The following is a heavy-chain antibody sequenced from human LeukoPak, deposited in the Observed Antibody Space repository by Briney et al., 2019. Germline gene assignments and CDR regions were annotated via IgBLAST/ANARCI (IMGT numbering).Heavy chain of an antibody. V-gene: IGHV3-30*19. CDR3: AGRFGGSTTYYYYMDV. D-gene: IGHD3-10*01. CDR1: GFTFSSYG. CDR2: ISYDGSNK. Sequence: GGSLRLSCAASGFTFSSYGMHWVRQAPGKGLEWVAVISYDGSNKYYADSVKGRFTISRDNSKNTLYLQMNSLRAEDTAVYYCAGRFGGSTTYYYYMDVWGKGTTVTVSS. J-gene: IGHJ6*03.